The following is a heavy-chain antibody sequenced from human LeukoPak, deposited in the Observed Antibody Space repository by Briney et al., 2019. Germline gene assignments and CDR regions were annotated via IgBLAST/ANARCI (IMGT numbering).Heavy chain of an antibody. V-gene: IGHV1-69*08. Sequence: SSVKVSCKASGGTFSSHTISWVRQAPGQGLEWMGISRTSGTTPNAQKFRGRVTMTRDTSTSTVYMELSSLTSEDTAVYYCAREGPDTFYFDSWGQGTLVTVSS. CDR3: AREGPDTFYFDS. D-gene: IGHD3-9*01. CDR2: SRTSGTT. J-gene: IGHJ4*02. CDR1: GGTFSSHT.